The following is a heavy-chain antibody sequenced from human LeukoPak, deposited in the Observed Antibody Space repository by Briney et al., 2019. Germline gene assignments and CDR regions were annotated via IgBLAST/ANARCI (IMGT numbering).Heavy chain of an antibody. CDR3: ATQAGSGWSYLAY. CDR1: GDRFTSYW. J-gene: IGHJ4*02. Sequence: GESLKISCKGSGDRFTSYWIGWVRQMPGKGLEWMGIIYPGDSDTRYSPSFQGQVTISADKSISTAYLQWSSLKASDTAMYYCATQAGSGWSYLAYWLQGTLVTVSS. CDR2: IYPGDSDT. D-gene: IGHD6-19*01. V-gene: IGHV5-51*01.